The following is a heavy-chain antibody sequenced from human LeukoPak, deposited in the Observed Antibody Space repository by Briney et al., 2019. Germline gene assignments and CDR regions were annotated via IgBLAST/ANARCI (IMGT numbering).Heavy chain of an antibody. CDR3: ARQRGQNWNYVRRGQFDP. CDR2: IYYSGST. D-gene: IGHD1-7*01. Sequence: PSETLSLTCTVSGGSISSYYWSWIRQPPGKGLEWIGYIYYSGSTNYNPPLKSRVTISVDTSKNQFSLKLSSVTAADTAVYYCARQRGQNWNYVRRGQFDPWGQGTLVTVSS. CDR1: GGSISSYY. J-gene: IGHJ5*02. V-gene: IGHV4-59*08.